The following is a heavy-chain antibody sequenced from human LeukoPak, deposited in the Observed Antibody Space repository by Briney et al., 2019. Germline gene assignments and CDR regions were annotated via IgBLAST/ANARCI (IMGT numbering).Heavy chain of an antibody. V-gene: IGHV1-3*01. CDR1: GYTFTSYA. Sequence: GASVKVSCKASGYTFTSYAMHWVRQAPGQRLEWMGWINAGNGNTKYSQKFQGRVTITRDTSASTAYMELSSLRSEDTAVYYCAKDLEGSNWVIGYFDYWGQGTLVTVSS. D-gene: IGHD6-13*01. CDR2: INAGNGNT. J-gene: IGHJ4*02. CDR3: AKDLEGSNWVIGYFDY.